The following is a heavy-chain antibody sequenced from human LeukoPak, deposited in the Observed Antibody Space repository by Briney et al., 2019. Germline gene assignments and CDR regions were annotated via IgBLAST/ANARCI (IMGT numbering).Heavy chain of an antibody. CDR3: ASSTATTFLS. CDR2: IYYSGST. D-gene: IGHD4-11*01. CDR1: GGSISSYY. J-gene: IGHJ5*02. Sequence: KPSETLSLTCTVSGGSISSYYWSWIRQPPGKGLEWIGYIYYSGSTNYNPSLKSRVTISVDTSKNQFSLKLSTVTAADTAVYYCASSTATTFLSWGQGTLVTVSS. V-gene: IGHV4-59*01.